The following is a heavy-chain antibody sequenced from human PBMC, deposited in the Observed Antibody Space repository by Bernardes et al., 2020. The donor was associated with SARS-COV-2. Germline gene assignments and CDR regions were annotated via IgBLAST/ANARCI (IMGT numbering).Heavy chain of an antibody. D-gene: IGHD4-4*01. V-gene: IGHV1-18*01. CDR2: ISAYNGNT. CDR3: ARDRYSNYVEVFYYYYGMDV. Sequence: ASVKVSCKASGYTFTSYGISWVRQAPGQGLEWMGWISAYNGNTNYAQKLQGRVTMTTDTSTSTAYMELRSLRSDDTAVYYCARDRYSNYVEVFYYYYGMDVWGQGTTVTVSS. CDR1: GYTFTSYG. J-gene: IGHJ6*02.